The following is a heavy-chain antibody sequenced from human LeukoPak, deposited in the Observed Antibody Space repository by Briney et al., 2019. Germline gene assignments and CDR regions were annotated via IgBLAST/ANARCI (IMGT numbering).Heavy chain of an antibody. CDR1: GYSFTTYW. J-gene: IGHJ5*02. Sequence: GESLKISCKGSGYSFTTYWIGWVRQMPGKGLEWMGIIYPGDSDTRYSPSFQGQVTISADKSISTAYLQWSSLKASDTAMYYCAVAVAGHYNWFDPWGQGTLVTVSS. V-gene: IGHV5-51*01. CDR2: IYPGDSDT. CDR3: AVAVAGHYNWFDP. D-gene: IGHD6-19*01.